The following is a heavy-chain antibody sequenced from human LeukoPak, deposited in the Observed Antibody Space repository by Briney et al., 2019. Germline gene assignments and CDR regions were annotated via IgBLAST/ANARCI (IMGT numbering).Heavy chain of an antibody. D-gene: IGHD4-23*01. V-gene: IGHV3-64*01. Sequence: GGSLRLSCAASGFTFSSYAMHWVRQAPGKRLEYLSAVSSNGDSTYYANSVKGRFTISRDNSKNTLYLQMGSLRAENMAVYYCARRGGYYFDYWGQGTLVTVSS. J-gene: IGHJ4*02. CDR3: ARRGGYYFDY. CDR1: GFTFSSYA. CDR2: VSSNGDST.